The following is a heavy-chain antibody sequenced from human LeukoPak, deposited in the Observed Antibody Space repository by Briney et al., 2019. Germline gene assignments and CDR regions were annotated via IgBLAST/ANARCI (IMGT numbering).Heavy chain of an antibody. CDR3: VVGGSPGY. V-gene: IGHV3-74*01. CDR2: ISTDGYTT. Sequence: GGSLRLSCAASGLAFSAYKMHWVRQAPRKGLVWVPRISTDGYTTDYADFVQGRFTASRDNTKNTWSLEMNSLRAEDTAVYYCVVGGSPGYWGQGTLVTVSS. CDR1: GLAFSAYK. D-gene: IGHD2-15*01. J-gene: IGHJ4*02.